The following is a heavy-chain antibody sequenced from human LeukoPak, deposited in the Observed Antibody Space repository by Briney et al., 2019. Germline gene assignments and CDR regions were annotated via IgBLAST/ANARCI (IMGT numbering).Heavy chain of an antibody. CDR2: IAYDGNNT. J-gene: IGHJ6*04. CDR3: AKTGMLRRVGYLDV. CDR1: GFIFSDYG. V-gene: IGHV3-30*18. D-gene: IGHD1-1*01. Sequence: GGSLRLSCVASGFIFSDYGIQWVRQAPGKGLEWVAVIAYDGNNTYYGDSVRGRFTISRDNSKKMVYLEMNSLRVEDTAVYYCAKTGMLRRVGYLDVWGKGAAVIVSS.